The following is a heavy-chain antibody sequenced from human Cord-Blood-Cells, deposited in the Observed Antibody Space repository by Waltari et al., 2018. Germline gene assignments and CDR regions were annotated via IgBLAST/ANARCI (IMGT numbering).Heavy chain of an antibody. CDR3: AREDY. CDR1: GFTFSSYA. V-gene: IGHV3-30-3*01. Sequence: QVQLVESGGGVVQPGRSLRLSCAASGFTFSSYAMHWVSQAPGKVLEWVAVISYDGSNKYYADSVKGRFTISRDNSKNTLYLQMNSLRAEDTAVYYCAREDYWGQGTLVTVSS. CDR2: ISYDGSNK. J-gene: IGHJ4*02.